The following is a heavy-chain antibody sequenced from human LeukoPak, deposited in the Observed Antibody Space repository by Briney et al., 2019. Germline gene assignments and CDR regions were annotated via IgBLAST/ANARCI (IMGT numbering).Heavy chain of an antibody. V-gene: IGHV4-59*08. CDR1: GGSISSYY. J-gene: IGHJ4*02. D-gene: IGHD4-11*01. Sequence: SESLSLTCTVSGGSISSYYWSWIRQPPGKGLEWIGYIYYSGSTNYNPSLKSRVTISVDTSKSQFSLKLSSVTAADTAVYYCARHLGSKPYYFDYWGQGTLVTVSS. CDR3: ARHLGSKPYYFDY. CDR2: IYYSGST.